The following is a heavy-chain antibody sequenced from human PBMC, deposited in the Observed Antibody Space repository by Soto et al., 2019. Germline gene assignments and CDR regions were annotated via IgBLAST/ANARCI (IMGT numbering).Heavy chain of an antibody. CDR3: ARVVRGYCSGGSCYGGSYYYYMDV. V-gene: IGHV3-13*01. J-gene: IGHJ6*03. Sequence: GGSLRLPCAASGFTFSSYDMHWVRQATGKGLEWVSAIGTAGDTYYPGSVKGRFTISRENAKNSLHLQMNSLRAGDTAVYYCARVVRGYCSGGSCYGGSYYYYMDVWGKGTTVTVSS. CDR1: GFTFSSYD. D-gene: IGHD2-15*01. CDR2: IGTAGDT.